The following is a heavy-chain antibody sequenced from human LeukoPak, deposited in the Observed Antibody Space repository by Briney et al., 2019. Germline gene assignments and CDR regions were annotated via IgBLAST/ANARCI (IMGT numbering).Heavy chain of an antibody. CDR1: GFTFADYA. D-gene: IGHD3-9*01. Sequence: PGRSLRLSCAASGFTFADYAMHWVRQAPGKGLEWVSGISWNSGSIVYADSVKGRFTISRDNAKNSLYLQMNSLRAEDTALYYCAKGFSIRYFDWPLQHWGQGTLVTVSS. V-gene: IGHV3-9*01. J-gene: IGHJ1*01. CDR3: AKGFSIRYFDWPLQH. CDR2: ISWNSGSI.